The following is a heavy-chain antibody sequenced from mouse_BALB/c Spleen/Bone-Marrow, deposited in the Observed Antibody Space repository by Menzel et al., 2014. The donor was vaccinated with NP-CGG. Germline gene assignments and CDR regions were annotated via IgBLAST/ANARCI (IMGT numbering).Heavy chain of an antibody. J-gene: IGHJ3*01. D-gene: IGHD1-1*01. Sequence: VQLQQSGAELVKPGASVKLPCTASGFNIKDTYIHWVKQRPEQGLEWIGRIDHANGNTKYDPKFQGKATITTDTSSNTAYLQLSSLTAEDTAVYYCASYYYGRSSFACWGQGTLVTVSA. CDR1: GFNIKDTY. CDR3: ASYYYGRSSFAC. V-gene: IGHV14-3*02. CDR2: IDHANGNT.